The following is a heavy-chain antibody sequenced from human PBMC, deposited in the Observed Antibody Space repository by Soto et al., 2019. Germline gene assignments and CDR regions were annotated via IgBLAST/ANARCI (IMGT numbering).Heavy chain of an antibody. CDR3: ARDRGSSSPRTGVNWFDP. D-gene: IGHD6-13*01. V-gene: IGHV3-13*01. Sequence: GSLRLSCAASGFTFSSYDMHWVRQATGKGLEWVSAIGTAGDTYYPGSVKGRFTISRENAKNSLYLQMNSLRAEDTAVYYCARDRGSSSPRTGVNWFDPWGQGTLVTVSS. CDR2: IGTAGDT. CDR1: GFTFSSYD. J-gene: IGHJ5*02.